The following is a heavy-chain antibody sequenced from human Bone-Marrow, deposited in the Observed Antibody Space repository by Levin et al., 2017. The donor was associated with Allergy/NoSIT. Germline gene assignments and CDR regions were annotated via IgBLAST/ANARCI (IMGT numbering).Heavy chain of an antibody. CDR1: GFTFSSYW. D-gene: IGHD2-2*01. CDR3: ARDKIGRVVPAAMRIAFDI. J-gene: IGHJ3*02. CDR2: IKQDGSEK. V-gene: IGHV3-7*04. Sequence: GGSLRLSCAASGFTFSSYWMSWVRQAPGKGLEWVANIKQDGSEKYYVDSVKGRFTISRDNAKNSLYLQMNSLRAEDTAVYYCARDKIGRVVPAAMRIAFDIWGQGTMVTVSS.